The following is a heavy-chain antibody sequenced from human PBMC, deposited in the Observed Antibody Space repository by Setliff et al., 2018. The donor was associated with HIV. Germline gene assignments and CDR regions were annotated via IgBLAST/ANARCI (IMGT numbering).Heavy chain of an antibody. CDR2: IYISAATT. J-gene: IGHJ5*02. CDR3: ARCRLNGGFNL. Sequence: PSETLSLTCSISGGSISNYYWVWIRQSPGKGLEWIGRIYISAATTNYNPSLKSRVSMSVDTSKNQFSLKLSSVTAADTAVYYRARCRLNGGFNLWGRGTLVTVSS. V-gene: IGHV4-4*07. D-gene: IGHD7-27*01. CDR1: GGSISNYY.